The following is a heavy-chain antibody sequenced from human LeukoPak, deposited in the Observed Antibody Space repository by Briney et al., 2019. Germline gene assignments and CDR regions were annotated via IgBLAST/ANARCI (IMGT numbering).Heavy chain of an antibody. Sequence: NPSETLSLTCXVXXXSISSYYWSWIRQPPGKGLEWIGYIYYSGSTNYNPSLKSRVTISVDTSKNQFSLKLSSVTAADTAVYYCARVLGSGSYYGGYYFDYWGQGTLVTVSS. V-gene: IGHV4-59*01. CDR2: IYYSGST. CDR3: ARVLGSGSYYGGYYFDY. D-gene: IGHD3-10*01. J-gene: IGHJ4*02. CDR1: XXSISSYY.